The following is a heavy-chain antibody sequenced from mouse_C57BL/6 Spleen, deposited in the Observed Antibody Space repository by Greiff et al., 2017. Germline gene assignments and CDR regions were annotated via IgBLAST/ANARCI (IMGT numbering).Heavy chain of an antibody. CDR1: GFNIKDDY. J-gene: IGHJ3*01. CDR2: IDPENGDT. CDR3: TSPRTGVEGFAY. D-gene: IGHD1-1*01. Sequence: VQLQQSGAELVRPGASVKLSCTASGFNIKDDYMHWVQQTPEQGLEWIGWIDPENGDTEYASKFQGQAIITADTSSNTAYLQLSSLTSEDTAVYYCTSPRTGVEGFAYWGQGTLVTVSA. V-gene: IGHV14-4*01.